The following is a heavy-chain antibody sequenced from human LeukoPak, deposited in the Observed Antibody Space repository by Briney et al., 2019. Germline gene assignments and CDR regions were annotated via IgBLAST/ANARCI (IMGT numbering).Heavy chain of an antibody. Sequence: SETLSLTCTVSAGSISSYYWNWIRQPPGKGLEWIGYIYYSGSTNFNPSLKSRVTISVDTSKNQFSLRLRSVTAADTAVYYCASHYGGYNLTPFDYWGQGTLVTASS. V-gene: IGHV4-59*08. CDR2: IYYSGST. CDR3: ASHYGGYNLTPFDY. D-gene: IGHD5-24*01. J-gene: IGHJ4*02. CDR1: AGSISSYY.